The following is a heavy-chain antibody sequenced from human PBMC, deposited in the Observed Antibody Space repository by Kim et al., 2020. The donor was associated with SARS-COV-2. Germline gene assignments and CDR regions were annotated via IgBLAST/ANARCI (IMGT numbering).Heavy chain of an antibody. Sequence: GGSLRLSCAASGFTFSSYWMSWVRQAPGKGLEWVANIKQDGSEKYYVDSVKGRFTISRDNANNSLYLQMNSLRAEDTAVYYCAREIRRAGNSPGAFGMDVWGQGTTVTVSS. CDR3: AREIRRAGNSPGAFGMDV. CDR1: GFTFSSYW. V-gene: IGHV3-7*01. CDR2: IKQDGSEK. J-gene: IGHJ6*02. D-gene: IGHD6-13*01.